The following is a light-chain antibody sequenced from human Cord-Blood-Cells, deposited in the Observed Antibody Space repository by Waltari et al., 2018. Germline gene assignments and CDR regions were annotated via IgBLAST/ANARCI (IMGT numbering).Light chain of an antibody. CDR3: QQSYSTPHT. Sequence: DIQMTQSPSSLSASVGDRVTITFRASQSISSYLNWYQQKPGKAPKRLIYVASSLQSGVPSRVSGSGSGTDFSLTISSLQPEDFATYYCQQSYSTPHTCGQWTKLEIK. CDR2: VAS. J-gene: IGKJ2*01. V-gene: IGKV1-39*01. CDR1: QSISSY.